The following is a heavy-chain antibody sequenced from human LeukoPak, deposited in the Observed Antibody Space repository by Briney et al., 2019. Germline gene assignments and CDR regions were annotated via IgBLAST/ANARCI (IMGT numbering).Heavy chain of an antibody. J-gene: IGHJ4*02. CDR1: GYTFSTYG. V-gene: IGHV1-18*01. CDR3: ARVEYGSGMDY. CDR2: ISAYNGNA. D-gene: IGHD3-10*01. Sequence: GASVKVSCKASGYTFSTYGICWVRQAPGQGVEWMGWISAYNGNANYAQKLQGRVTMTTDTSTSTAYMELRSLRSDDTAVYYCARVEYGSGMDYWGQGTLVTVSS.